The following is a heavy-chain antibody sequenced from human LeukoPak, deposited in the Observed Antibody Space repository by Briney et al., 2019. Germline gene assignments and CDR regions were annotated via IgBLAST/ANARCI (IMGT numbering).Heavy chain of an antibody. CDR2: IYYSGIT. CDR1: GGSISSYY. Sequence: SETLSLTCTVSGGSISSYYWSWIRQPPGKGLEWIGYIYYSGITNYNPSLKSRVTISVDTSKNQFSLKLSSVTAADTAVYYCARDSDPWGQGTLVTVSS. V-gene: IGHV4-59*12. CDR3: ARDSDP. J-gene: IGHJ5*02.